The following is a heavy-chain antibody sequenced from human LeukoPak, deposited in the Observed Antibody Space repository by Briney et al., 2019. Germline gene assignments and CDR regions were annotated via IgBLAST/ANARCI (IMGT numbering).Heavy chain of an antibody. CDR1: GASISPDY. Sequence: SETLSLTCTVSGASISPDYWGWIRQPPGKGLEFIGYIHYSGSTNYNPSLKSRVAISVDTSKNQFSLKLISVTAADTAVYHCARLGARQILEYWGQGTLVTVSS. D-gene: IGHD4-17*01. V-gene: IGHV4-59*01. J-gene: IGHJ4*02. CDR3: ARLGARQILEY. CDR2: IHYSGST.